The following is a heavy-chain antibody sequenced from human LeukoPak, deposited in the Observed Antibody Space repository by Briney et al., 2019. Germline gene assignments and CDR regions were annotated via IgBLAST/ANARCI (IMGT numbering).Heavy chain of an antibody. CDR1: GFIFTDYW. D-gene: IGHD4-17*01. V-gene: IGHV3-74*01. CDR3: AKDPNGDYIGTFDI. J-gene: IGHJ3*02. Sequence: GGSMRLSCAASGFIFTDYWMHWVRQGPGKELVWVARISGDGRGTTYADSVKGRFTISRDNSKNTLYLQMNSLRAEDTAIYYCAKDPNGDYIGTFDIWGQGTMDIVS. CDR2: ISGDGRGT.